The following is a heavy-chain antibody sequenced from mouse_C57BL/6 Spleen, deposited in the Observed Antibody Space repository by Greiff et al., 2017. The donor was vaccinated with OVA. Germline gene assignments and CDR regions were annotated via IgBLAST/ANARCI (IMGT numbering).Heavy chain of an antibody. CDR3: ARDKGGLVY. J-gene: IGHJ3*01. CDR1: GFTFTDYY. V-gene: IGHV7-3*01. CDR2: IRNKANGYTT. Sequence: DVKLVESGGGLVQPGGSLSLSCAASGFTFTDYYMSWVRQPPGKALEWLGFIRNKANGYTTEYSASVKGRFTISRDNSQSILYLQMNALGAEDSATYCCARDKGGLVYWGQGTLVTVSA.